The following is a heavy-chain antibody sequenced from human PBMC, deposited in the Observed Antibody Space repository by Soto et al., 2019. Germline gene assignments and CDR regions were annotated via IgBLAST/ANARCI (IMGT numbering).Heavy chain of an antibody. Sequence: SETLSLTCAVYGGSFSCYYWIWIRQPPGKGLEWIGEINHSGSTNYNPSLKSRVTISVDTSKNQFSLKLSSVTAADTAVYYCARGHSSYDYVWGSYRIGVWFDPWGQGTLVTVSS. CDR1: GGSFSCYY. CDR3: ARGHSSYDYVWGSYRIGVWFDP. CDR2: INHSGST. J-gene: IGHJ5*02. D-gene: IGHD3-16*02. V-gene: IGHV4-34*01.